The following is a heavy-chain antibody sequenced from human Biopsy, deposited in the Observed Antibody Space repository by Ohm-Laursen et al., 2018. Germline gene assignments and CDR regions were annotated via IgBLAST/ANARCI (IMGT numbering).Heavy chain of an antibody. D-gene: IGHD4-11*01. V-gene: IGHV4-59*02. CDR2: IYYSVMT. CDR1: GDSVTKYY. Sequence: GTLSLTCTVSGDSVTKYYWSWIRQPPGKGLEWIGHIYYSVMTNYNPSPQSRVSISVDTSRNQVSLTLSSVTAADTAVYCCARDSGILNYGNFKYYHYYGMDVWGQGTKVTVSS. CDR3: ARDSGILNYGNFKYYHYYGMDV. J-gene: IGHJ6*02.